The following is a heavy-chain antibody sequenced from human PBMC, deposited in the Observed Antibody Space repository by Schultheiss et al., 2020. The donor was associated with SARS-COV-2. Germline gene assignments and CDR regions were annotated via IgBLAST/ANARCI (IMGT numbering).Heavy chain of an antibody. J-gene: IGHJ4*02. D-gene: IGHD7-27*01. Sequence: GGSLRLSCTTSGFTFGDYAMSWVRQAPGKGLEWVSAISGSGGSTYYADSVKGRFTISRDNSKNTLYLQMNSLRAEDTAVYYCARGTTGDRVDYWGQGTLVTVSS. CDR3: ARGTTGDRVDY. CDR1: GFTFGDYA. CDR2: ISGSGGST. V-gene: IGHV3-23*01.